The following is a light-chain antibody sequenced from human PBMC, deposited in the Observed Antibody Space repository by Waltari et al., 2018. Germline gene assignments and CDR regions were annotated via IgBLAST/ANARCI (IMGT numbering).Light chain of an antibody. Sequence: DIVMTQSPDSLPVSLGERATINCKSSQSVLYSSNNKNYLAWYQQKPGQPPKLLIYWASTRESGFPDRFSGSGSGTDFTLTISSLQAEDVAVYYCQQYYTNSYTFGQGTKLEIK. CDR1: QSVLYSSNNKNY. V-gene: IGKV4-1*01. CDR3: QQYYTNSYT. CDR2: WAS. J-gene: IGKJ2*01.